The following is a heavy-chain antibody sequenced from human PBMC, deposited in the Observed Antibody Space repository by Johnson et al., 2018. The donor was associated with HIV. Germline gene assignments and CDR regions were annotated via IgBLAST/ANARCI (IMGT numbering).Heavy chain of an antibody. J-gene: IGHJ3*02. D-gene: IGHD4-17*01. V-gene: IGHV3-66*01. CDR3: AKGENDYGDYGLDAFDI. Sequence: MQLVESGGGLIQPGGSLRLSCAASGFTVSSNYMSWVRQAPGKGLEWVSVIYSGDTTYYADSVKDRFTISRDNSKNTLYLQMNSLRAEDTAVYYCAKGENDYGDYGLDAFDIWGQGTMVTVSS. CDR2: IYSGDTT. CDR1: GFTVSSNY.